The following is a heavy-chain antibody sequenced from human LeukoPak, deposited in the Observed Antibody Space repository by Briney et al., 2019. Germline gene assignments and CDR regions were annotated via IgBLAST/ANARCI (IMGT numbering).Heavy chain of an antibody. CDR2: TNHSGST. Sequence: SETLSLTCAVYGGSFSGYYWSWIRQPPGKGLEWIGETNHSGSTNYNPSLKSRVTISVDTSKNQFSLKLSSVTAADSAVYYCARVGQAGTRYWGQGTLVTVSS. V-gene: IGHV4-34*01. J-gene: IGHJ4*02. CDR3: ARVGQAGTRY. CDR1: GGSFSGYY. D-gene: IGHD6-13*01.